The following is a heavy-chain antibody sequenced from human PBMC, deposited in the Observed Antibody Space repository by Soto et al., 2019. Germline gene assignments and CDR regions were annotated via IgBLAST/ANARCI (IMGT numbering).Heavy chain of an antibody. CDR2: TYYRSKWYS. CDR1: GDSVSNNSAA. CDR3: ARIVGGSSDY. Sequence: SQTLSLTCAISGDSVSNNSAAWNWIRQPPSRGLEWLGRTYYRSKWYSDYALSVKSRITISPDTSKNQFSLQLNSVTPEDAAMYYCARIVGGSSDYWGQGTLVTVSS. J-gene: IGHJ4*02. V-gene: IGHV6-1*01. D-gene: IGHD2-15*01.